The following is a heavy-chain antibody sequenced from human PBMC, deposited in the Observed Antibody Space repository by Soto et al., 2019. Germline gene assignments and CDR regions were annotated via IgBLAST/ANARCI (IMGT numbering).Heavy chain of an antibody. Sequence: ASETLSLTCTVSGGSISSSSYYWGWIRQPPGKGLEWIGSIYYSGSTYYNPSLKSRVTISVDTSKNQFSLKLSSVTAADTAVYYCARLSATVTYYYGMDVWGQGTTVTVSS. CDR2: IYYSGST. CDR1: GGSISSSSYY. D-gene: IGHD4-17*01. V-gene: IGHV4-39*01. J-gene: IGHJ6*02. CDR3: ARLSATVTYYYGMDV.